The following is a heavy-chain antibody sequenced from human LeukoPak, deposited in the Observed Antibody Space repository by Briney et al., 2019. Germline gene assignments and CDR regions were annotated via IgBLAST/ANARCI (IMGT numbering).Heavy chain of an antibody. CDR3: ARGFGYGAFDI. J-gene: IGHJ3*02. CDR1: GFTFSSYS. CDR2: ISGSSSYK. Sequence: GGSLRLSCAASGFTFSSYSMNWVRQAPGEGLEWVSSISGSSSYKFYADSVKGRFTISRDNAKNSLYLQMNSLRAEDTAVYYCARGFGYGAFDIWGQGTVVAVSS. D-gene: IGHD5-12*01. V-gene: IGHV3-21*01.